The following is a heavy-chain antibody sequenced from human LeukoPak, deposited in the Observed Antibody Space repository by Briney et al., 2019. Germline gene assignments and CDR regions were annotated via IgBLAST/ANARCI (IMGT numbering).Heavy chain of an antibody. CDR1: GGSISSYY. V-gene: IGHV4-59*01. CDR2: IYYSGST. CDR3: ARFPGDAFDI. Sequence: PSETLSLTCTVSGGSISSYYWSWIRQPPGKGLEWIGYIYYSGSTNYNPSLKSRVTISVDTSKNQFSLKLSSVTAADTAVYYCARFPGDAFDIWGRGTMVTVSS. J-gene: IGHJ3*02. D-gene: IGHD3-10*01.